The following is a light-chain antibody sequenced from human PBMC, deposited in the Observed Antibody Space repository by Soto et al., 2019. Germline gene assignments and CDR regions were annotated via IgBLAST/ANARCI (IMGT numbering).Light chain of an antibody. Sequence: QSALTQPASVSGSPGQSITISCIGTSSDVGAYDLVSWYQQHPGTAPRIIISEDLRRPSGIDSRFSVSKSGNTASLTISGLRAEDEGKYHCCSYAGNRIFVFGGGTKLTVL. J-gene: IGLJ3*02. CDR3: CSYAGNRIFV. V-gene: IGLV2-23*01. CDR2: EDL. CDR1: SSDVGAYDL.